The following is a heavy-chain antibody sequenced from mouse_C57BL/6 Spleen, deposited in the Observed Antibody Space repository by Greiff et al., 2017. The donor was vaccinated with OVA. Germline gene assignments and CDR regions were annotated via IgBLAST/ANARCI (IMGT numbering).Heavy chain of an antibody. D-gene: IGHD3-2*02. J-gene: IGHJ3*01. CDR1: GYTFTSYW. Sequence: QVQLQQPGAELVRPGSSVKLSCKASGYTFTSYWMHWVKQRPIQGLEWIGNIDPSDSETHYNQKFKDKATLTVDKSSSTAYMQLSSLTSEDSAVYYCARGLQLRHGFAYWGQGTLVTVSA. CDR2: IDPSDSET. CDR3: ARGLQLRHGFAY. V-gene: IGHV1-52*01.